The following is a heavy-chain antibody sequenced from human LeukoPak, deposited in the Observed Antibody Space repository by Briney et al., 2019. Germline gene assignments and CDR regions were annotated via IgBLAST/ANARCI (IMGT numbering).Heavy chain of an antibody. CDR3: ARDPRNVGLAP. J-gene: IGHJ5*02. Sequence: PGGSLRLSCAASGFTFSSYTMSWVRQAPGKGLMYISRNNGDGSTTNYADVVKGRFTMSRDNVKNTLYLQMNSRRVEDTAVYYCARDPRNVGLAPWGQGTLVTVSS. CDR2: NNGDGSTT. CDR1: GFTFSSYT. V-gene: IGHV3-74*01. D-gene: IGHD2-15*01.